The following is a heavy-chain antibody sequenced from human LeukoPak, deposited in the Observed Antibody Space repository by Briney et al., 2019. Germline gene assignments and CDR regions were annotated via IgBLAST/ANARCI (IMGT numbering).Heavy chain of an antibody. CDR1: GAYVSNYY. CDR2: FHYSGST. V-gene: IGHV4-59*08. D-gene: IGHD2-15*01. Sequence: KPSETLSLTCRVSGAYVSNYYWSWIRQSPGKGLEWIGFFHYSGSTDYNPSLNSRVTTSIDTSMNQLSLTLVSVTAADTAVYFCARHHDGGPKLRLDFWGLGVLVTVSS. J-gene: IGHJ4*02. CDR3: ARHHDGGPKLRLDF.